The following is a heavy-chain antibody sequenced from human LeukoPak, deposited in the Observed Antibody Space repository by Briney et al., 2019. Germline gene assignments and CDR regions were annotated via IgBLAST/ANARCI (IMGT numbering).Heavy chain of an antibody. Sequence: PSETLSLTCTVSGGSISSSSYYWSWIRQPPGKGLEWIGYIYYSGSTYYNPSLKSRVTISVDTSKNQFSLKLSSVTAADTAVYYCARVQDTAMVFDYWGQGTLVTVSS. CDR2: IYYSGST. CDR3: ARVQDTAMVFDY. V-gene: IGHV4-30-4*08. CDR1: GGSISSSSYY. D-gene: IGHD5-18*01. J-gene: IGHJ4*02.